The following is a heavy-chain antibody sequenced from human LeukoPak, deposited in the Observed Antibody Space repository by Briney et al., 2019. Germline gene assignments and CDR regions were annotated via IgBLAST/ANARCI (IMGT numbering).Heavy chain of an antibody. Sequence: ASVKVSCKASGYTFTYYGISWVRQAPGQGLEWMVWISGYNGDTNYAQSLQGRVTMTTDTSTSTAYMELRNLRSDDTAIYYCARPNYPGGSGSYGGTNWFDPWGQGTLVTVSS. CDR3: ARPNYPGGSGSYGGTNWFDP. D-gene: IGHD3-10*01. V-gene: IGHV1-18*01. CDR2: ISGYNGDT. CDR1: GYTFTYYG. J-gene: IGHJ5*02.